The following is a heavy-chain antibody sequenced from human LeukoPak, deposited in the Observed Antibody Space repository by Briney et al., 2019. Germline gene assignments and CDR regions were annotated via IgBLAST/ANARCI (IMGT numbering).Heavy chain of an antibody. J-gene: IGHJ4*02. Sequence: GGSPRLSCAASGFTFSSYAMSWVRQAPGKGLEWVSAISGSGGSTYYADSVRGRFTISRDTSRSTLYLQMNSLRAEDTAVYYCAKDSAKKYDDYWGQGTLVTVSS. CDR3: AKDSAKKYDDY. CDR1: GFTFSSYA. V-gene: IGHV3-23*01. D-gene: IGHD2/OR15-2a*01. CDR2: ISGSGGST.